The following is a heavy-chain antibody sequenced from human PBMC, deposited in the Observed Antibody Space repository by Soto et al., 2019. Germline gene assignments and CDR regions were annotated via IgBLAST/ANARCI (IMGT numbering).Heavy chain of an antibody. Sequence: EVQLVESGGGLVKPGGSLRLSCAASGFTFSSYSMNWVRQAPGKGREWVSSISTSSSYIYYADSVKGRFTISGDNAKNSLYLQMTSLRAEDTAVSYCARLTSYDSSCDYCYWCQGTLVTVSS. D-gene: IGHD3-22*01. CDR1: GFTFSSYS. CDR3: ARLTSYDSSCDYCY. V-gene: IGHV3-21*01. J-gene: IGHJ4*02. CDR2: ISTSSSYI.